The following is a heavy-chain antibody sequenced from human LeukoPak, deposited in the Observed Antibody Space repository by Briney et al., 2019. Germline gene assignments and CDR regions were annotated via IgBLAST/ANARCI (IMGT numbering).Heavy chain of an antibody. CDR2: ISHSGST. CDR1: GGSISSSNW. CDR3: ARRTLSAAGSHFDY. Sequence: PSETLSLTCAVSGGSISSSNWWSWVRQPPGKGLEWIGEISHSGSTNYNPSLKSRVTISVDTSKDQFSLELLPVTAADTAVYYCARRTLSAAGSHFDYWGQGTLVTVSS. V-gene: IGHV4-4*02. D-gene: IGHD6-13*01. J-gene: IGHJ4*02.